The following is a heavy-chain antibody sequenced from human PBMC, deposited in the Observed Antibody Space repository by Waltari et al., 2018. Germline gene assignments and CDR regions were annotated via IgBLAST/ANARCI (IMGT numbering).Heavy chain of an antibody. D-gene: IGHD3-16*01. CDR3: ARDRGGDYDY. CDR2: IIPILGIA. CDR1: GGTFSSYT. J-gene: IGHJ4*02. V-gene: IGHV1-69*08. Sequence: QVQLVQSGAEVKKPGSSVTVSCKASGGTFSSYTTSCVRQAPGQGLEWMGRIIPILGIANYAQKFQGRVTITADKSTSTAYMELSSLRSEDTAVYYCARDRGGDYDYWGQGTLVTVSS.